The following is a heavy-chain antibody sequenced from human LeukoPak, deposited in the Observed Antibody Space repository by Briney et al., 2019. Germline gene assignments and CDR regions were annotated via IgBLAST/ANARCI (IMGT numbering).Heavy chain of an antibody. CDR2: FYTSGST. J-gene: IGHJ4*02. D-gene: IGHD1-26*01. CDR3: ARGGVPYSGSYERHFDY. Sequence: PSETLSLTCTVSGGSIGSGSYDWSWIRQPAGKGLEWIARFYTSGSTNYNPSLKSRVSISVDTSKNQFSLNLSSVTAADTAVYYCARGGVPYSGSYERHFDYWGQGTLVTVSS. V-gene: IGHV4-61*02. CDR1: GGSIGSGSYD.